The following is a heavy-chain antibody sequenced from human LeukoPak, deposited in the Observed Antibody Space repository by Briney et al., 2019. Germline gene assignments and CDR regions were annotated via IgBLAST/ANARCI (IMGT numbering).Heavy chain of an antibody. V-gene: IGHV4-39*01. Sequence: PSETLSLTCTVSGDSVTNNHYYWAWIRQPPGKGLEWIGSIYYSGTTYYNPSLGSRVTMSVDTSENQLSLKLTSVSAADTALYYCARNSPVYWNFDLWGRGTLVSVSS. CDR3: ARNSPVYWNFDL. CDR2: IYYSGTT. CDR1: GDSVTNNHYY. D-gene: IGHD2/OR15-2a*01. J-gene: IGHJ2*01.